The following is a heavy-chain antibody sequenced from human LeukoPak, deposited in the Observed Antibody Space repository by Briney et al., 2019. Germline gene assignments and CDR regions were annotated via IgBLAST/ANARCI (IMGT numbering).Heavy chain of an antibody. Sequence: ASVKVSCKASGYTFTSYYMHWVRQAPGQGLEWMGIINPSGGSTSYAQKFQGRVTMTRDTSTSTVYMELSSLRSEDTAVYYCARDELRIAARPRPPDAFDIWGQGTMVTVSS. D-gene: IGHD6-6*01. CDR1: GYTFTSYY. CDR3: ARDELRIAARPRPPDAFDI. J-gene: IGHJ3*02. CDR2: INPSGGST. V-gene: IGHV1-46*01.